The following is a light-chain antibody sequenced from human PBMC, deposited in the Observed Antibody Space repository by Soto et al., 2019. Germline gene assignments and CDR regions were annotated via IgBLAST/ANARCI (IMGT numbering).Light chain of an antibody. CDR3: AAWDDSLSGPV. Sequence: QSVLTQPPSASGTPGQTVTISCSGSSSNIGSNYVYWYQQLPGTAPKHLIYRNNQRPSGVPDRFSGSKSGTSASLAISGLRSEDEADYYCAAWDDSLSGPVFGGGTQLTVL. CDR1: SSNIGSNY. V-gene: IGLV1-47*01. J-gene: IGLJ7*01. CDR2: RNN.